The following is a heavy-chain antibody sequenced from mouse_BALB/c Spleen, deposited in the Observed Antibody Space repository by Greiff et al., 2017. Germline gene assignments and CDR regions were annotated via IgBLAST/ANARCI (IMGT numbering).Heavy chain of an antibody. CDR1: GYTFTSYW. D-gene: IGHD1-1*01. CDR3: TPYYGSSSDWYFDV. Sequence: QVQLKESGAELAKPGASVKMSCKASGYTFTSYWMHWVKQRPGQGLEWIGYINPSTGYTEYNQKFKDKAKLTAVTSASTAYMELSSLTNEDSAVYYCTPYYGSSSDWYFDVWGAGTTVTVSS. CDR2: INPSTGYT. V-gene: IGHV1-7*01. J-gene: IGHJ1*01.